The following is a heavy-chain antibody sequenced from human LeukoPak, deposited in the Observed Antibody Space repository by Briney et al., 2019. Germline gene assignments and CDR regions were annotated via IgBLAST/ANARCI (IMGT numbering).Heavy chain of an antibody. V-gene: IGHV1-2*02. CDR3: ARERFFERLLYN. Sequence: ASVKVSCKASGYPFRDSHVHWVRQAPGQGLEGMGWINPSTGDTQYAQNFQARVIMTRDTTISTAYMELTRLTPDDTAIYFCARERFFERLLYNWGEGTLVTVSS. D-gene: IGHD3-3*01. CDR2: INPSTGDT. J-gene: IGHJ4*02. CDR1: GYPFRDSH.